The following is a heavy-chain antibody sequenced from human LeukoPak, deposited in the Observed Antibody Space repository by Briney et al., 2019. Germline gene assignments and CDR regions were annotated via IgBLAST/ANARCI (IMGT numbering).Heavy chain of an antibody. CDR1: GFTFSIYT. V-gene: IGHV3-48*02. CDR2: ISDSSSTI. Sequence: GGSLRLSCAASGFTFSIYTMNWVRQAPGKGLEWISYISDSSSTIYYADSVKGRFTIFRDNAKNSLYLQMNSLRDEDTGVYYCATDSRGHCSSANCYFDYWGQGTLVTVSS. J-gene: IGHJ4*02. CDR3: ATDSRGHCSSANCYFDY. D-gene: IGHD2-2*01.